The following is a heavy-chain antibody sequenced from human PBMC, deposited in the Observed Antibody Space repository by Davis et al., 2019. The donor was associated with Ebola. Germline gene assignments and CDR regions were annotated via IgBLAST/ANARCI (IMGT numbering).Heavy chain of an antibody. CDR1: GFTFSNYA. D-gene: IGHD4-23*01. V-gene: IGHV3-23*01. CDR3: AKDKATVGFY. CDR2: ISGSGATT. J-gene: IGHJ4*02. Sequence: GESLKISCAASGFTFSNYAMSWVRQAPGKGLEWVSGISGSGATTYYADSVKGRFTISRDNSKNTLYLQMNSLRAEDTAVYYCAKDKATVGFYWGQGTLITVSS.